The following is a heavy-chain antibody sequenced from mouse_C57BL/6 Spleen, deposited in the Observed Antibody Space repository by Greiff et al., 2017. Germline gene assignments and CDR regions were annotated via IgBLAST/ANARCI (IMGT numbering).Heavy chain of an antibody. D-gene: IGHD3-3*01. Sequence: EVKVEESGGGLVQPGGSMKLSCVASGFTFSNYWMNWVRQSPEKGLEWVAQIRLKSDNYATHYAESAKGRFTISRDDSKSSVYLQMNNLRAEDTGIYYCTGGGPYAMDYWGQGTSVTVSS. CDR3: TGGGPYAMDY. CDR2: IRLKSDNYAT. V-gene: IGHV6-3*01. J-gene: IGHJ4*01. CDR1: GFTFSNYW.